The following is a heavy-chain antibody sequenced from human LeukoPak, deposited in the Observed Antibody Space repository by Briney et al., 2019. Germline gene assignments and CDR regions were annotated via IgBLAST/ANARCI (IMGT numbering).Heavy chain of an antibody. CDR3: ARDLYDSSGYPHNWFDP. CDR2: IYYSGST. D-gene: IGHD3-22*01. V-gene: IGHV4-59*01. J-gene: IGHJ5*02. Sequence: PSETLSLTCTVSGGSISSYYWSWLRQPPGKGLEWIGYIYYSGSTNYNPSLKSRVTISVDTSKNQFSLKLSSVTAADTAVYYCARDLYDSSGYPHNWFDPWGQGTLVTVSS. CDR1: GGSISSYY.